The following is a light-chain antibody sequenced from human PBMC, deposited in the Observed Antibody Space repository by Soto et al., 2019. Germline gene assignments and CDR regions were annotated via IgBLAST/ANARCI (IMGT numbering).Light chain of an antibody. J-gene: IGKJ3*01. CDR3: QQYGASPFT. V-gene: IGKV3-20*01. CDR2: GAS. CDR1: RHVYINA. Sequence: VVLTQSPATLSLSPGDRATLSCRASRHVYINALGWYQQKPGRTPTLLIYGASTRATDIPDRFSATGSGTDFSLTISGVEPEDSAVYYCQQYGASPFTFGPPTRLEI.